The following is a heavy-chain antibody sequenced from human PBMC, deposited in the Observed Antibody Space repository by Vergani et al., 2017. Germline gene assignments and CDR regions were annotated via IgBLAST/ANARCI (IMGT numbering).Heavy chain of an antibody. CDR1: GYSISSGYY. J-gene: IGHJ5*02. V-gene: IGHV4-38-2*01. CDR2: IYHSGST. D-gene: IGHD1-26*01. CDR3: ARLFGSIRIVSKNNWFDP. Sequence: QVQLQESGPGLVKPSETLSLTCAVSGYSISSGYYWGWIRQPPGKGLEGIGSIYHSGSTYYNPSLKSRITISVDTSKNQFSLKLSSVTAADTAGYYCARLFGSIRIVSKNNWFDPWGQGTLVTVSS.